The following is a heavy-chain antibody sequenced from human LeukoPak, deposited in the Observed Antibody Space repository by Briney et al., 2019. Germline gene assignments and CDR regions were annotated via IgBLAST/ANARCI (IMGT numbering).Heavy chain of an antibody. CDR3: AKGGYSYGFGLIDY. Sequence: GRSLRLSCAASGFTFSSYGMHWVRQAPGKGLEWVAVISYDGSNKYYADFVRGRFTISRDNSKNTLYLQMNSLRAEDTAVYYCAKGGYSYGFGLIDYGGQGTLVTVSS. CDR2: ISYDGSNK. V-gene: IGHV3-30*18. CDR1: GFTFSSYG. D-gene: IGHD5-18*01. J-gene: IGHJ4*02.